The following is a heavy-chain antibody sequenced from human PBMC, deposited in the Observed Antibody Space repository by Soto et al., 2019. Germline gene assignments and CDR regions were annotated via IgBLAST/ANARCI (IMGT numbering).Heavy chain of an antibody. V-gene: IGHV4-31*03. D-gene: IGHD5-18*01. Sequence: SETLSLTCTVSGASMSSGGYYWTWIRQSPGKGLEWIGYIYYSGSTYYNPSLESRVAISLDTSRSQFSLTLHSVTAADTAVYYCATAPPYNYNYHFDFWGQGALVTVSS. J-gene: IGHJ4*02. CDR2: IYYSGST. CDR3: ATAPPYNYNYHFDF. CDR1: GASMSSGGYY.